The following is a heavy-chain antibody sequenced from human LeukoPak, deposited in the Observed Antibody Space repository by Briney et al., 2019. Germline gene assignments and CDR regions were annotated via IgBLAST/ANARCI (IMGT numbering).Heavy chain of an antibody. D-gene: IGHD4-17*01. J-gene: IGHJ6*03. CDR2: ISNVGTI. V-gene: IGHV3-23*01. Sequence: GGSLRLSCAASGFTFRSYAMPWVRQAPGKGLEWVSEISNVGTINYADSVKGRFTMSRDNSKNTLYLQMNSLRAEDTAVYYCVKNGGLPTENYYMDAWGKGTTVTVSS. CDR3: VKNGGLPTENYYMDA. CDR1: GFTFRSYA.